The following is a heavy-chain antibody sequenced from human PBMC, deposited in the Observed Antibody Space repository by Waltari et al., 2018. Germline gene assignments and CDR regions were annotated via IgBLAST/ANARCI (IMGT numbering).Heavy chain of an antibody. Sequence: QVQLVESGGGVVQPGRSLRLSCAPSGFTFGSYAIHWVRQAPGKGLEWVAIISYDGTTTYYADSVKGRFTLSRDNSKNTLYLQMNSLVFEDTAIYYCAKPDCTTTNCYTCTDWGQGALVTVSS. J-gene: IGHJ4*02. D-gene: IGHD2-2*02. V-gene: IGHV3-30-3*02. CDR2: ISYDGTTT. CDR3: AKPDCTTTNCYTCTD. CDR1: GFTFGSYA.